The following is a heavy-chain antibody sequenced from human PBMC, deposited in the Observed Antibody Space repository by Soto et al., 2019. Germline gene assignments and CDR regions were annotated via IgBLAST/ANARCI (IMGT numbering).Heavy chain of an antibody. D-gene: IGHD1-7*01. V-gene: IGHV1-18*01. Sequence: QVQLVQSGGEVKKPGASVKVSCKASGYTFTTSGVSWVQQAPGQGLEWMGWVSGYNGNTKYEEKVHDTSTMSIDKSTGTAYLESRSLTAGDTAVYYGAGAGELPYYYYGMDVWGQGTTVIVSS. CDR3: AGAGELPYYYYGMDV. J-gene: IGHJ6*02. CDR2: VSGYNGNT. CDR1: GYTFTTSG.